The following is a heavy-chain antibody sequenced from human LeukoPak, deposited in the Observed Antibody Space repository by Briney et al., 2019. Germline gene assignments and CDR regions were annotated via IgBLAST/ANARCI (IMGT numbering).Heavy chain of an antibody. Sequence: GGSLRLSCAASGFTFSSYSMNWVRQAPGKGLERVSSISSSSSYIYYADSVKGRFTISRDNAKNSLCLQMNSLRAEDTAVYYCARDHPRYCSSTSCYTPPDYWGQGTLVTVSS. D-gene: IGHD2-2*02. CDR1: GFTFSSYS. V-gene: IGHV3-21*01. CDR2: ISSSSSYI. CDR3: ARDHPRYCSSTSCYTPPDY. J-gene: IGHJ4*02.